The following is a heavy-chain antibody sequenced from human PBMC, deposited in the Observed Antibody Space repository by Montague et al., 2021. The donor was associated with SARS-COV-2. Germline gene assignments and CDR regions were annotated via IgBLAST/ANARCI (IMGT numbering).Heavy chain of an antibody. CDR2: IYSSGSI. D-gene: IGHD3-16*01. V-gene: IGHV4-59*10. CDR1: GFTFDDYA. Sequence: LRLSCAASGFTFDDYAMHWVRQPAGKGLGWIGRIYSSGSINYNPSLKTRITLSVDTSKNQLSLRLNSVTAADTAVYYCARNPGEYYGMDVWGQGTTVTVSS. J-gene: IGHJ6*02. CDR3: ARNPGEYYGMDV.